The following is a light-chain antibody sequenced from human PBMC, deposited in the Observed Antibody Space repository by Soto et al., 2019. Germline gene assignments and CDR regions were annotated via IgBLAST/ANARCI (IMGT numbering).Light chain of an antibody. CDR2: GAS. V-gene: IGKV3-20*01. CDR1: QSVSSSY. CDR3: QQYGSSPWT. Sequence: EIVLTQSPGTLSLSPGERATLSCRASQSVSSSYLAWYQQKPGQAPRLLIYGASSRATGIPDRFSGSGSGTDFTLTISRLEPEDFAVYYCQQYGSSPWTFGKGTTVAIK. J-gene: IGKJ1*01.